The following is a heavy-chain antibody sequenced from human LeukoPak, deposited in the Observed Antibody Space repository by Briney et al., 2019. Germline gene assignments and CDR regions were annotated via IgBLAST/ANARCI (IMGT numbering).Heavy chain of an antibody. CDR1: GFTFSTYT. CDR2: ISSSSSYI. CDR3: ARDNPPYDFWSGFNWFDP. V-gene: IGHV3-21*01. J-gene: IGHJ5*02. D-gene: IGHD3-3*01. Sequence: PGGSLRLSCAASGFTFSTYTINWVRQAPGKGLEWVSSISSSSSYIYYADSVKGRFTISRDNAKNSLYLQMNSLRAEDTAVYYCARDNPPYDFWSGFNWFDPWGQGTLVTVSS.